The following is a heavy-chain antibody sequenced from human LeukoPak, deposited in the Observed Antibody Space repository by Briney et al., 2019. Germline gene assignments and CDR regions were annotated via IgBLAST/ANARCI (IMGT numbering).Heavy chain of an antibody. CDR1: GYTFTGYY. Sequence: ASVKVSCKASGYTFTGYYMHWVRQAPGQGLEWMGWISAYNGNTNYAQKLQGRVTMITDTSTSTAYMELRSLRSDDTAVYYCARDLELLWFGESSPASYWGQGTLVTVSS. J-gene: IGHJ4*02. CDR2: ISAYNGNT. CDR3: ARDLELLWFGESSPASY. D-gene: IGHD3-10*01. V-gene: IGHV1-18*04.